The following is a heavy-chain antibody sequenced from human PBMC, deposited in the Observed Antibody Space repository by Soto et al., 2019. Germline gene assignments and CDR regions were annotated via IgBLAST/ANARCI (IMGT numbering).Heavy chain of an antibody. J-gene: IGHJ6*02. V-gene: IGHV3-11*01. CDR2: MSSSGDNI. CDR1: GITFSDCY. CDR3: ARVRFGQWGYAMDV. Sequence: GGSLRLSCAASGITFSDCYMNWIRQAPGKGLEWVSYMSSSGDNINYAGSVRGRFTVSRDNAKNSLYLQMNSLRAEDTAIYYFARVRFGQWGYAMDVWGQGNTVTVSS. D-gene: IGHD3-10*01.